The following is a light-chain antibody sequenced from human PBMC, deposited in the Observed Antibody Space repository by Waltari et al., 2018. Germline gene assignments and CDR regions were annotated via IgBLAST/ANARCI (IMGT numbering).Light chain of an antibody. CDR3: QQYKTFSRT. V-gene: IGKV1-5*01. CDR1: QNINNW. Sequence: DIQMTQSPSTLSASVGARVTITCRASQNINNWLAWYQQTPGRAPKLLIYEASSLESGVPSRFRGSGSGTLFTLTIPSLQPDDVALYYCQQYKTFSRTFGQGTQVEIK. CDR2: EAS. J-gene: IGKJ1*01.